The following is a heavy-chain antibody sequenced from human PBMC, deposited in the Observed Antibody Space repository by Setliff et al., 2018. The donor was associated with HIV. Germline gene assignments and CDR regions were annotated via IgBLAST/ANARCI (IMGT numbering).Heavy chain of an antibody. V-gene: IGHV4-39*01. Sequence: SETLSLTCTVSGGSISSNSYYWGWIRQPPGKGLEWIGSIYYSGSTYYNPSLKSRVTISVDTSKNQFSLKLSSVTAADTAVYYCARQGGYSGYGFYYYYYDMDVWGKGTTVTV. CDR2: IYYSGST. J-gene: IGHJ6*03. D-gene: IGHD5-12*01. CDR3: ARQGGYSGYGFYYYYYDMDV. CDR1: GGSISSNSYY.